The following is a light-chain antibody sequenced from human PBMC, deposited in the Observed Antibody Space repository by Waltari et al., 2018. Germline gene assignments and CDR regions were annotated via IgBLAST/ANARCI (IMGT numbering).Light chain of an antibody. V-gene: IGLV2-11*01. J-gene: IGLJ2*01. CDR2: DVS. CDR3: CSYASNYTFQ. Sequence: QSALTQPRSVSGSPGQSVTISCTGTSSDVGDYNYVSWYQQHPGKAPKFMIYDVSKRPSGVPDRFSGSKSGNTASLTISGLRAEDEADYYCCSYASNYTFQFGGGTKLTVL. CDR1: SSDVGDYNY.